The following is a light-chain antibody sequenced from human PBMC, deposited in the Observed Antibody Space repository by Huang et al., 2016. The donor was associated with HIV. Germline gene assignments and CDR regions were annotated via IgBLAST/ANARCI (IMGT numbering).Light chain of an antibody. Sequence: DIQMTQSPSSLSASVGDRVTITCRASQNIGTYLNWFHQKPGKAPSLLIYAASSLQSGVPSRFGGGGSGAEFTLTISSLQPEDFATYYCQQTYSAPPYTFAQGTKLEIK. CDR3: QQTYSAPPYT. CDR2: AAS. CDR1: QNIGTY. V-gene: IGKV1-39*01. J-gene: IGKJ2*01.